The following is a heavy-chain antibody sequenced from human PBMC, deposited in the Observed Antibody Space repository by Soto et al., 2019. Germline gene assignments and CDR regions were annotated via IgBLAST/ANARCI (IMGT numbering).Heavy chain of an antibody. CDR2: ITSNGGST. J-gene: IGHJ4*02. V-gene: IGHV3-64*02. CDR3: ARAHCTAGSCYYPY. D-gene: IGHD2-15*01. CDR1: GFTFSSYG. Sequence: EVPLVESGEGLVQPGGSLRLSCAASGFTFSSYGMHWVRQAPGKGLEYVSAITSNGGSTYYADSVKGRFTISRDNSKNPLYLQMGSLGPEDTAVYYCARAHCTAGSCYYPYWGQGTLVTVSS.